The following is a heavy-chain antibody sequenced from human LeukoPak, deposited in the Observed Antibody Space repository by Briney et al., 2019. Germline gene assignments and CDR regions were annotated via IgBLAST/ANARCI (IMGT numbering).Heavy chain of an antibody. D-gene: IGHD3-10*01. CDR3: ARDWKGRVGFDI. J-gene: IGHJ3*02. CDR2: IYYSGST. CDR1: GGSVSSCSYY. V-gene: IGHV4-61*01. Sequence: PSETLSVTCTVSGGSVSSCSYYWSWIRQPPGKGLEWIGYIYYSGSTDYNPSLKSRVTIPVDTSRNQFSLKLSSVTAADTAVYYCARDWKGRVGFDIRGQGTMVTVSS.